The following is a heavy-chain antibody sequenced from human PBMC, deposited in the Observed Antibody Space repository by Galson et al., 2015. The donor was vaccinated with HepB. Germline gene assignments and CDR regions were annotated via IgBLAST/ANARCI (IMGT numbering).Heavy chain of an antibody. J-gene: IGHJ4*02. CDR3: ARGDYDTLTGYRTLDY. CDR1: GGSINNYY. Sequence: TLSLTCTVSGGSINNYYWNWIRQPPGKGLEWIGSISHSEFTIYNPSLKSRVTISVDTSKKQFSLKLNSVTAADTAVYYCARGDYDTLTGYRTLDYWGQGTLVTVSS. D-gene: IGHD3-9*01. CDR2: ISHSEFT. V-gene: IGHV4-59*01.